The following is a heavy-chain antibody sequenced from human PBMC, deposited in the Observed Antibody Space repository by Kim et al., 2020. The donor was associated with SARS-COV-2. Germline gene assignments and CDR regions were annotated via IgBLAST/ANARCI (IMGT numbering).Heavy chain of an antibody. V-gene: IGHV1-8*01. D-gene: IGHD3-22*01. CDR2: MNPNSGNT. CDR3: ARGRRGTMIVVVIPYYYYNMDV. CDR1: GYTFTSYD. J-gene: IGHJ6*02. Sequence: ASVKVSCKASGYTFTSYDINWVRQATGQGLEWMGWMNPNSGNTRYAQKFQGRVTMTRNTSISTAYMELSSLRSEDTAVYYCARGRRGTMIVVVIPYYYYNMDVWGQGTTVTVSS.